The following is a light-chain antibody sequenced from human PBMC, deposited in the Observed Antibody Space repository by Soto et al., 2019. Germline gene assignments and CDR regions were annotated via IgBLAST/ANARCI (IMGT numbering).Light chain of an antibody. CDR3: ISYPGSSTSYV. Sequence: QSALTQPASVSGSPGQSITISCSGTRSDIGSYNYVAWYQQFPGKTPKILIYGVSNRPSWVSSRFSGSKSGNTASLTISGLQAEDEADYYCISYPGSSTSYVFGSGTKLTVL. CDR2: GVS. CDR1: RSDIGSYNY. V-gene: IGLV2-14*01. J-gene: IGLJ1*01.